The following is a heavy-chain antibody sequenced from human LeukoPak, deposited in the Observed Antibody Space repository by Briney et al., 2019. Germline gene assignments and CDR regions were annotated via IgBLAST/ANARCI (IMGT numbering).Heavy chain of an antibody. D-gene: IGHD3-3*01. V-gene: IGHV4-4*07. J-gene: IGHJ4*02. CDR3: ASVDYDFWSGRQRYYFDY. CDR2: IYTSGST. Sequence: SETLSLTCTVSGGSISSYYWSWIRQPARKGLEWIGRIYTSGSTNYNPSLKSRVTMSVDTSKNQFSLKLSSVTAADTAVYYCASVDYDFWSGRQRYYFDYWGQGTLVTVSS. CDR1: GGSISSYY.